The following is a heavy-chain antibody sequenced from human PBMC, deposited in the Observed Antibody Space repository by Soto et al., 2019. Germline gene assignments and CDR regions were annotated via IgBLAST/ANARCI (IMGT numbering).Heavy chain of an antibody. CDR2: ISGSGSTI. CDR1: GFTFSDYY. J-gene: IGHJ4*02. V-gene: IGHV3-11*01. Sequence: QVQLVESGGALVKPGGSLSLSCAASGFTFSDYYMSWIRQAQGKGREWFSYISGSGSTIYYADSVKGRFTTSRDNAKNSLYLQMNNLRAEDTAVYYCARGWLAVAEVWGQGTLVTVSS. CDR3: ARGWLAVAEV. D-gene: IGHD6-19*01.